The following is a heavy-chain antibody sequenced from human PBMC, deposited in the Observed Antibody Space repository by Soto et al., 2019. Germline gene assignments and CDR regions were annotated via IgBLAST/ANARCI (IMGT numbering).Heavy chain of an antibody. CDR2: IIPVLNTA. V-gene: IGHV1-69*08. CDR1: GGPFSNDI. D-gene: IGHD5-12*01. CDR3: ARDSPIGSTFSGYDAIDY. J-gene: IGHJ4*02. Sequence: QVHLVQSGAEVKKPGSSVKVSCKASGGPFSNDIITWVRQAPGQGLEWMGRIIPVLNTATYAQKFQGRVTITADRSTGTAYMELHSLRSEDTAVYYCARDSPIGSTFSGYDAIDYWGQGTLVTVSS.